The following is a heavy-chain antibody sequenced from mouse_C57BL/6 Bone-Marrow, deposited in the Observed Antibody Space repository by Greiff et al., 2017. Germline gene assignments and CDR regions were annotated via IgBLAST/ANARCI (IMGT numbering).Heavy chain of an antibody. CDR1: GYTFTNYW. V-gene: IGHV1-63*01. Sequence: VQLVESGAELVRPGTSVKMSCKASGYTFTNYWIGWAKQRPGHGLEWIGVIYPGGGYTNYNEKFKGKATLTADKSSSTAYMQFSSLTSEDSAIYYCARHYGYFDVWGTGTTVTVSS. CDR3: ARHYGYFDV. CDR2: IYPGGGYT. J-gene: IGHJ1*03.